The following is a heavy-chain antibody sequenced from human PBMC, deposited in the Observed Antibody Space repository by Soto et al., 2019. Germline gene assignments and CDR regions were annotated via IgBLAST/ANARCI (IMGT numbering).Heavy chain of an antibody. CDR3: ATTYSDSSGYYSS. CDR1: GFTFSDYY. J-gene: IGHJ5*02. D-gene: IGHD3-22*01. Sequence: QVQLVESGGGLVKPGGSLRLSCAASGFTFSDYYLSWIRQAPGKGLEWVSYISSSSTYTNYADSVKGRFTISRDNAKNSLYLQMNSLRAEDTAMYYCATTYSDSSGYYSSWGQGTLVTVSS. CDR2: ISSSSTYT. V-gene: IGHV3-11*06.